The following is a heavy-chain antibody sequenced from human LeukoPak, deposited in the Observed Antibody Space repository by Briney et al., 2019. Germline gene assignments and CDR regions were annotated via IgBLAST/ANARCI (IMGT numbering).Heavy chain of an antibody. Sequence: PGGSLRLSCAASGFTFSDYYMSWIRQTPGKGLEWISYISGNGRTIYYADSGKGRFTISRDNAKNSLYLQMNSLRAEDTAVYYCARGAAAGIVGWLDPWGQGTLVTVSS. V-gene: IGHV3-11*04. CDR2: ISGNGRTI. J-gene: IGHJ5*02. CDR3: ARGAAAGIVGWLDP. CDR1: GFTFSDYY. D-gene: IGHD6-13*01.